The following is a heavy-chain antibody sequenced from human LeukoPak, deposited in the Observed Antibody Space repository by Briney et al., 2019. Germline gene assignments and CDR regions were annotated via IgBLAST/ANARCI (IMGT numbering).Heavy chain of an antibody. D-gene: IGHD6-6*01. V-gene: IGHV3-48*03. CDR1: GFPFSSYE. CDR3: ARVFSSSFPYYFDY. CDR2: ISSSGSTI. J-gene: IGHJ4*02. Sequence: GGSLRLSCAASGFPFSSYEMNWVRQAPGKGLEWVSYISSSGSTIYYADSVKGRFTISRDNAKNTLYLQMNSLRAEDTAVYYCARVFSSSFPYYFDYWGQGTLVTVSS.